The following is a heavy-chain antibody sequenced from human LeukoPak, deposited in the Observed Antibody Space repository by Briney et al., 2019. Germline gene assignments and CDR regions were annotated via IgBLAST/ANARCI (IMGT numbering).Heavy chain of an antibody. Sequence: GGSLRLSCAGAGFTFSSYSMNWVRQAPGKGLEWVSSISSSSTIYYADSVKGRFTISRDNAKNSLYLQMNSLRAEDTAVYYCARRAGAYSHPYDYWGQGTLVTVSS. V-gene: IGHV3-48*01. CDR2: ISSSSTI. CDR1: GFTFSSYS. J-gene: IGHJ4*02. D-gene: IGHD4/OR15-4a*01. CDR3: ARRAGAYSHPYDY.